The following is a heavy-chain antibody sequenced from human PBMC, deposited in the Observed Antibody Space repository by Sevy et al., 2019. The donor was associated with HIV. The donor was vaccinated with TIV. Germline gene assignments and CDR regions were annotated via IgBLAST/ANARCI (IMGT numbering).Heavy chain of an antibody. D-gene: IGHD3-3*01. CDR3: ARNLAIFGVQNGLDV. J-gene: IGHJ6*02. CDR2: INPDNGDT. CDR1: GYMFTDFY. V-gene: IGHV1-2*02. Sequence: GASVKVSCKSTGYMFTDFYINWVRLVPGQGLEWVGWINPDNGDTDYGQKFQGRVTMTRDTSLSSAYMELSSLRSDDTAIYYCARNLAIFGVQNGLDVWGQGTSVTVSS.